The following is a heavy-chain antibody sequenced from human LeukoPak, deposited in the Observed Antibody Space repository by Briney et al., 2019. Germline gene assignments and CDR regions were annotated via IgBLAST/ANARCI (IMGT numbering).Heavy chain of an antibody. CDR1: GFTFSTYS. D-gene: IGHD2-2*01. Sequence: PGGSLRLSCAASGFTFSTYSMNWLRLAPGKGLEWVSSISPDSNYKYYVDSVKGRFTISRDNAKSSLYLQMNSLRAEDTAVYYCARGLSRCSSGNCYEPNWLDSWGQGTLVTVSS. V-gene: IGHV3-21*04. CDR2: ISPDSNYK. J-gene: IGHJ5*01. CDR3: ARGLSRCSSGNCYEPNWLDS.